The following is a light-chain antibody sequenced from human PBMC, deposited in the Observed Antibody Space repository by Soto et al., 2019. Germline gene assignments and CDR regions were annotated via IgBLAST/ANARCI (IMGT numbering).Light chain of an antibody. CDR2: GAS. CDR3: QQYNTSPPYT. Sequence: EIVMTQSPATLSVSPGERATLSCRASQSVSSNLAWYQQKPGQAPRLLIYGASTRATGIPARFSGSGSGTEFTLTLSSLQSDDFALYYCQQYNTSPPYTFGQGTKLQIK. V-gene: IGKV3-15*01. CDR1: QSVSSN. J-gene: IGKJ2*01.